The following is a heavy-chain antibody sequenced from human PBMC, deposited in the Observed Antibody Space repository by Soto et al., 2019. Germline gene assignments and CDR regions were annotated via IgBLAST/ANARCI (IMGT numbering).Heavy chain of an antibody. CDR1: GFSLSTSGMC. Sequence: SGPTLVNPTQTLTLTCTFSGFSLSTSGMCVSWIRQPPGKALEWLARIDWDDDKYYSTSLKTRLTISKDTSKNQVVLTMTNMDPVDTATYYCARLIYDSSGYSYLDYWGQGTLVTVSS. D-gene: IGHD3-22*01. V-gene: IGHV2-70*11. J-gene: IGHJ4*02. CDR3: ARLIYDSSGYSYLDY. CDR2: IDWDDDK.